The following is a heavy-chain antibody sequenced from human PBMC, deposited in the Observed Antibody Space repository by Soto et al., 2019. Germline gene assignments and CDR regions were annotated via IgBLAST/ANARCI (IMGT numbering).Heavy chain of an antibody. V-gene: IGHV2-5*02. CDR1: GFSFTTYGVG. J-gene: IGHJ6*04. CDR3: PKKGQYHDSSACGRDCYMDV. CDR2: IYWDDQK. D-gene: IGHD2-2*01. Sequence: QITLKESGPTLVKPTQTLTLTCTFSGFSFTTYGVGVGWIRQAPGKAPEWLALIYWDDQKTFRSSLESRLTITKDTSKDQVVLTITNMDPVDTAPYYCPKKGQYHDSSACGRDCYMDVWGKGTTVTVSS.